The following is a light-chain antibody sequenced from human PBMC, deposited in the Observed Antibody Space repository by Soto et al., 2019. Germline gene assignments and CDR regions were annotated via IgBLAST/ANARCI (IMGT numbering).Light chain of an antibody. J-gene: IGLJ2*01. CDR2: SNT. CDR3: AARDDSLNGVV. Sequence: QAVVTEPPSASGTPGQTIAISCSGGSSNIGSHTVNWYQQLPGTAPRLLIYSNTQRPSGVPDRFSGSKSGTSASLAISGLQSEYEGDYYCAARDDSLNGVVFGGGTKLTVL. V-gene: IGLV1-44*01. CDR1: SSNIGSHT.